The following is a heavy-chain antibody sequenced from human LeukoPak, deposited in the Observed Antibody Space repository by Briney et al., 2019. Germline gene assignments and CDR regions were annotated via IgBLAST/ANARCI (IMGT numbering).Heavy chain of an antibody. V-gene: IGHV4-39*07. D-gene: IGHD3-9*01. J-gene: IGHJ4*02. Sequence: SSETLSLTCTVSGGSISSSSYYWGWVRQPPGKGLEWIGSIYYSGSTYYNPSLKSRLTISVDTSKNQFSLKLSSVTAADTAVYYCATSYDILTGDDYWGQGTLVTVSS. CDR2: IYYSGST. CDR3: ATSYDILTGDDY. CDR1: GGSISSSSYY.